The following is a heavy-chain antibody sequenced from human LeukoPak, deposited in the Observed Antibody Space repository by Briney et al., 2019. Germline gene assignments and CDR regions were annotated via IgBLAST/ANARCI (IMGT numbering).Heavy chain of an antibody. J-gene: IGHJ4*02. CDR3: ARQSHARWLNFKDTFDY. CDR1: GFTFSSYW. CDR2: ISSSSSYI. V-gene: IGHV3-21*01. D-gene: IGHD5-24*01. Sequence: GWSLRLSCPASGFTFSSYWLSWVRQPAGKGLEWVSSISSSSSYIYYADSVKGRFTISRDNAKNSLYLQLNSLRAEDTAVYYCARQSHARWLNFKDTFDYCGQGTLFTVSS.